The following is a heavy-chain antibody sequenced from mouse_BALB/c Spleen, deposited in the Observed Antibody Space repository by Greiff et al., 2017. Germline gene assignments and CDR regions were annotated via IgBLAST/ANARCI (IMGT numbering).Heavy chain of an antibody. J-gene: IGHJ3*01. Sequence: QVQLQQSGPGLVAPSQSLSITCTVSGFSLTDYGVSWIRQPPGKGLEWLGVIWGGGSTYYNSALKSRLSISKDNSKSQVFLKMNSLQTDDTAMYYCATVYYGNYEGFAYWGQGTLVTVSA. V-gene: IGHV2-6-5*01. CDR2: IWGGGST. CDR3: ATVYYGNYEGFAY. CDR1: GFSLTDYG. D-gene: IGHD2-1*01.